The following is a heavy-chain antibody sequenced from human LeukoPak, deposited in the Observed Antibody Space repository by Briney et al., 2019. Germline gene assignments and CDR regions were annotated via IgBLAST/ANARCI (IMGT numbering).Heavy chain of an antibody. V-gene: IGHV4-38-2*02. J-gene: IGHJ4*02. Sequence: SETLSLTCTVSGYSISSGYYWGWIRQPPGKGLEWIGSIYHSGSAYYNPSLKSRVTISVDTSKNQFSLKLSSVTAADTAVYYCARLLDIVVATNWGQGTLVTVSS. CDR1: GYSISSGYY. D-gene: IGHD2-2*03. CDR3: ARLLDIVVATN. CDR2: IYHSGSA.